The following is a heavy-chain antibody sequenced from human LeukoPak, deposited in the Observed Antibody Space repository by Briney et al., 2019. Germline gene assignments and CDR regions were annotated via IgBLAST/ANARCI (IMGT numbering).Heavy chain of an antibody. J-gene: IGHJ6*02. CDR3: ARDSALTGPYYYYYGMDV. CDR1: GYTFTSYG. Sequence: ASAKVSCKASGYTFTSYGISWVRQAPGQGLEWMGWISAYNGNTNYAQKLQGRVTMTTDTSTSTAYMELRSLRSDDTAVYYCARDSALTGPYYYYYGMDVWGQGTTVTVSS. V-gene: IGHV1-18*01. CDR2: ISAYNGNT.